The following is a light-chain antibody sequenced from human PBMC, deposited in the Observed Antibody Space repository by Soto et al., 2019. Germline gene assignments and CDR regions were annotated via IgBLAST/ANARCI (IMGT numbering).Light chain of an antibody. CDR1: SSNIGGNS. CDR3: QAWDTSAYSV. V-gene: IGLV1-51*01. J-gene: IGLJ1*01. CDR2: DDN. Sequence: SVLTQPPSVSAAPGQKVTISCSGSSSNIGGNSVSWYQQLPGTAPKLLIYDDNKRPSGIPERFSGSNSGNTATLTISGTQAMDEADYYCQAWDTSAYSVFGIGTKVTVL.